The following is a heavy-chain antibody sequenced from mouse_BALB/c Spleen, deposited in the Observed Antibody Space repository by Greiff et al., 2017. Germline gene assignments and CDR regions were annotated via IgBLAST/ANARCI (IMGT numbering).Heavy chain of an antibody. J-gene: IGHJ4*01. CDR2: IDPANGNT. Sequence: VQLKESGAELVKPGASVKLSCTASGFNIKDTYMHWVKQRPEQGLEWIGRIDPANGNTKYDPKFQGKATITADTSSNTAYLQLSSLTSEDTAVYYCARGGDDAMDYWGQGTSVTVSS. CDR1: GFNIKDTY. D-gene: IGHD3-3*01. CDR3: ARGGDDAMDY. V-gene: IGHV14-3*02.